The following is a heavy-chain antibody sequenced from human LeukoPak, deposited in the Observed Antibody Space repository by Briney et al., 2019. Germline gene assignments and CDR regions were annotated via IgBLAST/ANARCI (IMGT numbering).Heavy chain of an antibody. D-gene: IGHD1-26*01. CDR2: MIGSDGTT. J-gene: IGHJ4*02. CDR3: AKHSGSYGFHQ. Sequence: PGGSLRLSCAASGLTISSYAMSWVRQAPGEGLAWVSMIGSDGTTYYVDSVKGRFTISSDKASNTLYLQMDGLRAEDTALYHCAKHSGSYGFHQWGQGTLVTVSS. V-gene: IGHV3-23*01. CDR1: GLTISSYA.